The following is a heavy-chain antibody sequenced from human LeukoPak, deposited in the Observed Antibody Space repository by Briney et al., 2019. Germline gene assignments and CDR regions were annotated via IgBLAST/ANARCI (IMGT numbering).Heavy chain of an antibody. J-gene: IGHJ2*01. CDR3: ARGGVAAAGPDWYFDL. Sequence: PGGSLRLSCAASGFTFSDYYMGGFRQTPGKGREWVAYITSTGSATYYADSVKGRFSISRDNAKNSLYLQMNSLRAGDSAVYYCARGGVAAAGPDWYFDLWGRGTLVTVSS. CDR1: GFTFSDYY. D-gene: IGHD6-13*01. V-gene: IGHV3-11*01. CDR2: ITSTGSAT.